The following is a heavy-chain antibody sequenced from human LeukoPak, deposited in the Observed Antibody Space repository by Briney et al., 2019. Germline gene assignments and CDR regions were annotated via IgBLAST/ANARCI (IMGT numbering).Heavy chain of an antibody. CDR3: AITNRQVPAAIDY. CDR2: IIPIFGTA. V-gene: IGHV1-69*13. CDR1: GGTFSSYA. J-gene: IGHJ4*02. D-gene: IGHD2-2*01. Sequence: ASVKVSCKASGGTFSSYAISWVRQAPGQGLEWMGGIIPIFGTANYAQKFQGRVTITADESTSTAYMELSSLRSEDTAVYYCAITNRQVPAAIDYWGQGTLVTVSS.